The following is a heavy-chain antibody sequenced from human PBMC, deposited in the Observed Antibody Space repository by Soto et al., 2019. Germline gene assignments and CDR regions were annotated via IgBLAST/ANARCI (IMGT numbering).Heavy chain of an antibody. Sequence: GASVKVSCKASGYTFSSYGITWVRQAPGQGLEWMGWISAYNGNTHYAQNLQGRVTMTTDTSTSTAYMEVRSLTSDDTAVYYCARDYGSSPDYWGQGTLVTVSS. CDR3: ARDYGSSPDY. J-gene: IGHJ4*02. D-gene: IGHD6-13*01. CDR1: GYTFSSYG. CDR2: ISAYNGNT. V-gene: IGHV1-18*01.